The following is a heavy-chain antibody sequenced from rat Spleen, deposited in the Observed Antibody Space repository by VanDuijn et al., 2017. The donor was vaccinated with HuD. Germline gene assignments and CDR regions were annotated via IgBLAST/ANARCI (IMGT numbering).Heavy chain of an antibody. J-gene: IGHJ2*01. V-gene: IGHV1-43*01. CDR2: INTGSGGA. CDR3: SRGDYFDY. CDR1: GYAFTYYY. Sequence: QVQLQQSGAELAKPGSSVKISCKASGYAFTYYYISWIKQTTGQGLNYIGYINTGSGGAYYNEKFKGKATLTVDKSSNTAFMELSSLTPEDTAVYYCSRGDYFDYWGQGVMVTVPS.